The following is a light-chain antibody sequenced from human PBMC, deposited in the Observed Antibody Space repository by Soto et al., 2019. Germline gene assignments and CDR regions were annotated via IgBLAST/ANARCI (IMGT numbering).Light chain of an antibody. J-gene: IGKJ1*01. V-gene: IGKV3-20*01. CDR1: QSVDSNY. CDR2: GAS. Sequence: LVLTQSPGTLSLSPGERATLSCRASQSVDSNYLAWYQQKPVQSPRLLIYGASRRATGIPDRFSGGGSGTDFTLTISRLEPEDFAVYYCQQYSSGMFGQGTKVEIK. CDR3: QQYSSGM.